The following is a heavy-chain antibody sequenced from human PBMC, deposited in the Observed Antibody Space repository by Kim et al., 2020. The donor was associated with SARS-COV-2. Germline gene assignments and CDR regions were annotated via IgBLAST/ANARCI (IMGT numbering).Heavy chain of an antibody. D-gene: IGHD6-13*01. V-gene: IGHV4-31*03. CDR1: GGSISSGGYY. CDR2: IYYSGST. J-gene: IGHJ6*02. Sequence: SETLSLTCTVSGGSISSGGYYWSWIRQHPGKGLEWIGYIYYSGSTYYNPSLKSRVTISVDTSKNQFSLKLSSVTAADTAVYYCARDALPGYSSSGTADGMDVWGQGTTVTVSS. CDR3: ARDALPGYSSSGTADGMDV.